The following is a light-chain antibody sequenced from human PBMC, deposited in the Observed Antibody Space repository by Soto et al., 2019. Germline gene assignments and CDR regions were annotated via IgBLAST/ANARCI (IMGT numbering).Light chain of an antibody. CDR2: XAS. CDR1: QSFXYW. Sequence: TQMTQSPSALSATVADRVTITCRASQSFXYWVVWYEDKPGKAPKFLIYXASTLESGVPTRFSGSGYGTEFTLTISSLHPYDVATYYCQQYKIFSTFGQGTKVDIK. J-gene: IGKJ1*01. CDR3: QQYKIFST. V-gene: IGKV1-5*01.